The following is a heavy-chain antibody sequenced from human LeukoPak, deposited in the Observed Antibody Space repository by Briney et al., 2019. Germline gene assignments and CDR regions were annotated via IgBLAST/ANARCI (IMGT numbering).Heavy chain of an antibody. CDR3: TTYRSGHY. J-gene: IGHJ4*02. V-gene: IGHV3-73*01. CDR1: GFIFSGYD. CDR2: ITTKPSNYAT. D-gene: IGHD6-19*01. Sequence: GGSLRLSCAASGFIFSGYDIHWVRQASGKGLEWVGRITTKPSNYATAYAASVKGRFTISRDDSENTAYLQMSSLKTEDTAVYFCTTYRSGHYWGQGALVTVSS.